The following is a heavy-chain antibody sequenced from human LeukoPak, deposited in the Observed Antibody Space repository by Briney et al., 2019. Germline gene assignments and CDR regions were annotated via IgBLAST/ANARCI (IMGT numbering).Heavy chain of an antibody. CDR1: GGSISSYY. V-gene: IGHV4-4*07. Sequence: SETLSLTCTVSGGSISSYYWSWIRQPAGKGLEWIGRIYTSGSTNYNPSLKSRVTMSVDTSKNQFSLKLSSVTAADTAVYYCASPVCSGGSCYRDAFDIWGQGTMVTVS. D-gene: IGHD2-15*01. CDR2: IYTSGST. CDR3: ASPVCSGGSCYRDAFDI. J-gene: IGHJ3*02.